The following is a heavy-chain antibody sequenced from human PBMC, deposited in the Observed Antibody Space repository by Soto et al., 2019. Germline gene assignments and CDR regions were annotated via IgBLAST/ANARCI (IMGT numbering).Heavy chain of an antibody. D-gene: IGHD6-19*01. CDR1: GGSISGYY. J-gene: IGHJ3*02. CDR2: IYYSGST. CDR3: ARQQWLVLNAFDI. Sequence: QVQLQESGAGLLKPSETLSLTCAVYGGSISGYYWSWIRQPPGKGLEWSGDIYYSGSTNYNPSLKRRVTISVDTSKNQFSLKLSSVTAADTAVYYCARQQWLVLNAFDIWGQGTMVTVSS. V-gene: IGHV4-59*01.